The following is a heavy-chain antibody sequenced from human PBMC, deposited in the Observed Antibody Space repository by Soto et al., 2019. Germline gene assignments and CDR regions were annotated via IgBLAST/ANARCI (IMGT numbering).Heavy chain of an antibody. CDR2: ISTYSGDT. J-gene: IGHJ5*02. Sequence: QVHLVQSGVEVKTPGASVKVSCQASGYTFFTYDISWVRQAPGQGLEWMGWISTYSGDTKYAQKFQGRVTMTTDTSTTTAYLELRSLRSDDTAVDYCARHHGPTTSENWFDTWGQGPLVTVSS. D-gene: IGHD5-12*01. CDR1: GYTFFTYD. V-gene: IGHV1-18*01. CDR3: ARHHGPTTSENWFDT.